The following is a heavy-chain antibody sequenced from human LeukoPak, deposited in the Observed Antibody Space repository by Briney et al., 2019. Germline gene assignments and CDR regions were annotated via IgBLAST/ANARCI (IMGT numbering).Heavy chain of an antibody. J-gene: IGHJ4*02. CDR3: AKELGYCSGGSCPFDY. Sequence: GGSLRLSCAASGFTFSSYWMSWVRQAPGKGLEWVANIKQDGSEKYYVDSVKGRFTISRDNSKNTLYLQMNSLRAEDTAVYYCAKELGYCSGGSCPFDYWGQGTLVTVSS. V-gene: IGHV3-7*03. CDR2: IKQDGSEK. CDR1: GFTFSSYW. D-gene: IGHD2-15*01.